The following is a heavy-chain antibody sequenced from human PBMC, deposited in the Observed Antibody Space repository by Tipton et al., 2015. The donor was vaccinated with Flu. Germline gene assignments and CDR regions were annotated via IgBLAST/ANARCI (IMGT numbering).Heavy chain of an antibody. J-gene: IGHJ1*01. CDR2: IYHSGGT. D-gene: IGHD3-22*01. Sequence: TLSLTCTVSGGSISSGYYWGWIRQPPGKGLEWIGNIYHSGGTYYNPSLKGRVTISEDTSKNQFSLKLTSVTAADTAVYYCAGLRREERYYDTRGLLDWGQGTLVAVSS. V-gene: IGHV4-38-2*02. CDR1: GGSISSGYY. CDR3: AGLRREERYYDTRGLLD.